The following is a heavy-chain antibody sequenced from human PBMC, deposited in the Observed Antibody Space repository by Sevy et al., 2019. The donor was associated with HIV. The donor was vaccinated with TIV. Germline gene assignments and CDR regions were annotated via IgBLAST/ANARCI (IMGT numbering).Heavy chain of an antibody. J-gene: IGHJ4*02. V-gene: IGHV4-61*01. CDR1: GGSVSSGSYY. CDR2: IYYSGST. D-gene: IGHD3-16*02. CDR3: ARTYYDYVWGSYRAPWYFDY. Sequence: SETLSLTCTVSGGSVSSGSYYRSWIRQPPGKGLEWIGYIYYSGSTNYHPSLKSRVTISVDTSKNQFSLKLSSVTAADTAVYYCARTYYDYVWGSYRAPWYFDYWGQGTLVTVSS.